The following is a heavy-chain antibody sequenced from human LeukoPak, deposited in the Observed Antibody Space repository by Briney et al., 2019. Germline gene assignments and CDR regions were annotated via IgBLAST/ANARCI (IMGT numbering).Heavy chain of an antibody. CDR1: GYTFTGYY. CDR3: ARGSDYYDSSGLIRDY. CDR2: INPNSGGT. Sequence: ASVKVSCKASGYTFTGYYMHWVRQAPGQGLEWMGWINPNSGGTNYAQKFQGRVTMTRDTSISTAYMELSRLRSEDTAVYYCARGSDYYDSSGLIRDYWGQGTLVTVSS. V-gene: IGHV1-2*02. D-gene: IGHD3-22*01. J-gene: IGHJ4*02.